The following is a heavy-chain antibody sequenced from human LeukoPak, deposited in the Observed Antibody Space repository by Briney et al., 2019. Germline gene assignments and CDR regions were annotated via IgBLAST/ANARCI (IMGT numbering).Heavy chain of an antibody. CDR1: GGSFSGYY. J-gene: IGHJ4*02. D-gene: IGHD3-3*01. Sequence: PSETLSLTCAVYGGSFSGYYWSWIRQPPGKGLEWIGEINHSGSTNYNPSLKSRVTISVDTSKNQFSLKLSSVTAADTAVYYCARTTIFVIGGWGQGTLVTVSS. V-gene: IGHV4-34*01. CDR2: INHSGST. CDR3: ARTTIFVIGG.